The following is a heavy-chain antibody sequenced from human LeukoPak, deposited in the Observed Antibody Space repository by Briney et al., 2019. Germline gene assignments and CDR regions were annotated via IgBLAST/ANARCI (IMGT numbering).Heavy chain of an antibody. CDR2: ISSNGGTT. V-gene: IGHV3-64*04. D-gene: IGHD3-22*01. J-gene: IGHJ4*02. Sequence: GGSLRLSCSASGFTFSSYAMHWVRQAPGKGLEYVSAISSNGGTTYYADSVKGRFTISRDNAKNSLYLQMNSLRAEDTAVYYCARDLNAYYYDSSGYSGIGYWGQGTLVTVSS. CDR1: GFTFSSYA. CDR3: ARDLNAYYYDSSGYSGIGY.